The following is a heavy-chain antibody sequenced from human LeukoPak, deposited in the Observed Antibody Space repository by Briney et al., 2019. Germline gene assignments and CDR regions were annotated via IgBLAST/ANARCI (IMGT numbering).Heavy chain of an antibody. J-gene: IGHJ5*02. CDR1: GFTFSGSA. Sequence: GALRLSCAASGFTFSGSAMHWVRQASGKGLEWVGRIRSKANSYATAYAASVKGRFTISRDDSKNTAYLQMNSLKTEDTAVYYCARGPICSSTSCYRLSWFDPWGQGTLVTVSS. V-gene: IGHV3-73*01. CDR2: IRSKANSYAT. D-gene: IGHD2-2*01. CDR3: ARGPICSSTSCYRLSWFDP.